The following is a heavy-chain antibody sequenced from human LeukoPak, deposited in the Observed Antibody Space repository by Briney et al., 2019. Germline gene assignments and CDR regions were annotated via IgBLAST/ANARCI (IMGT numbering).Heavy chain of an antibody. J-gene: IGHJ4*02. D-gene: IGHD2-2*02. V-gene: IGHV4-30-4*08. CDR3: ASSTVPAAIPYFDY. CDR2: IYYSGST. Sequence: SETLSLTCTVSGGSISSGDYYWNWIRQPQGKGLEWIGYIYYSGSTYYNASLKSRVTISVDTSENQFSLKLSSVTAADTAVYYCASSTVPAAIPYFDYWGQGTLVTVSS. CDR1: GGSISSGDYY.